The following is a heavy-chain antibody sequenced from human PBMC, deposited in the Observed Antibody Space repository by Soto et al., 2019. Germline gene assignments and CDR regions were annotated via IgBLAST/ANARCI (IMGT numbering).Heavy chain of an antibody. V-gene: IGHV4-31*03. J-gene: IGHJ6*02. CDR3: ARDRYYYDSSGYYGLPYGMDV. CDR1: GGSISSGGYY. Sequence: QVQLQESGPGLVKPSQTLSLTCTVSGGSISSGGYYWSWIRQHPGKGLEWIGYIYYSGSTYYNPSLKSRVTISVDPSKNQFSLKLSSVTAADTAVYYCARDRYYYDSSGYYGLPYGMDVWGQGTTVTVSS. D-gene: IGHD3-22*01. CDR2: IYYSGST.